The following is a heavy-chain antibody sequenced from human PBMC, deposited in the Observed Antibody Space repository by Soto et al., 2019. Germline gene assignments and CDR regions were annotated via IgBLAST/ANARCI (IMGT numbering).Heavy chain of an antibody. Sequence: SETLSLTCTVSGGSISSYYWSWIRQPPGKGLEWIGYISYSGTTNYAASLKSRVTISVDTSANQFSLRVRSVTAADTAVYYCAKATQPIFGSSIDFDYWGQGTLVTVSS. CDR1: GGSISSYY. CDR3: AKATQPIFGSSIDFDY. D-gene: IGHD3-3*01. J-gene: IGHJ4*02. CDR2: ISYSGTT. V-gene: IGHV4-59*01.